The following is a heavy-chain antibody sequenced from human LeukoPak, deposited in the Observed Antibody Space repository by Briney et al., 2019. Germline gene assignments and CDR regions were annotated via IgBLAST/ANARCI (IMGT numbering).Heavy chain of an antibody. Sequence: ASVKVSCKASGYTFTGYYMHWVRQAPGQGLEWMGRINPNGGGTNYAQKFQGRVTMTRDTSISTAYMELSRLRSDDTAVYYCALTTVYCSGGSCYFDYWGQGTLVTVSS. J-gene: IGHJ4*02. CDR3: ALTTVYCSGGSCYFDY. CDR2: INPNGGGT. V-gene: IGHV1-2*06. CDR1: GYTFTGYY. D-gene: IGHD2-15*01.